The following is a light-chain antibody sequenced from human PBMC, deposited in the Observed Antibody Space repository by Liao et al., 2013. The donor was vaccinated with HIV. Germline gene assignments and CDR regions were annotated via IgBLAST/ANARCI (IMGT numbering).Light chain of an antibody. CDR2: QDD. CDR3: QAWASSTVV. V-gene: IGLV3-1*01. J-gene: IGLJ2*01. CDR1: KLGDKY. Sequence: SYELTQPPSVSVSPGQTATITCSGEKLGDKYAAWYQQKPGQSAVVVIYQDDKRPSGIPERFFGTNSGNTATLTISGTQPLDEADYYCQAWASSTVVFGGGTKLTVL.